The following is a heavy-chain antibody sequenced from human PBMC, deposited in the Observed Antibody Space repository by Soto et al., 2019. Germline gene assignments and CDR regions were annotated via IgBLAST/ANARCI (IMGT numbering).Heavy chain of an antibody. D-gene: IGHD3-10*02. CDR1: GYTFTAYY. J-gene: IGHJ6*02. V-gene: IGHV1-2*02. Sequence: QVQLVQSGAEVKEPGDSVRVSCEASGYTFTAYYIHWVRQAPGQGLEWMGWINPKFGDTTYAQDFQGRVSMTRDMSISTVYMELSILTSDDTAIYYCARNMDYYYGRGSGNGHGVWGQGTTVTVFS. CDR2: INPKFGDT. CDR3: ARNMDYYYGRGSGNGHGV.